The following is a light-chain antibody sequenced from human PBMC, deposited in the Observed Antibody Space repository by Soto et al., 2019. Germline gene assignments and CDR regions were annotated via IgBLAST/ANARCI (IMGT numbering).Light chain of an antibody. CDR3: QQYDDWPLT. J-gene: IGKJ1*01. CDR2: RAT. CDR1: QSVTSN. Sequence: EIVMTQSPATLSVSPGERATLSCRASQSVTSNLAWYQHKPGQAPRLLIYRATTRAAGIPARFGGSGSGTDFTLTISSLQSEDFAIYYCQQYDDWPLTFGQGTKVEIK. V-gene: IGKV3-15*01.